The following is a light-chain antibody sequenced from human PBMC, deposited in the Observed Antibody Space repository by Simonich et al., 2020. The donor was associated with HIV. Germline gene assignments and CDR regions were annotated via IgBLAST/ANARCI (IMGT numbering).Light chain of an antibody. CDR1: PGVLYSSNNKNY. CDR2: WAS. J-gene: IGKJ1*01. Sequence: DIVMTQSPDSLAVSLGERATINCKSSPGVLYSSNNKNYLAWYQQKPGQPPKQLIYWASTRESGVPDRFSGSGSGTDFTRTISSLQAEDVAVYYCQQYYSTPRTLGQGTKVEIK. CDR3: QQYYSTPRT. V-gene: IGKV4-1*01.